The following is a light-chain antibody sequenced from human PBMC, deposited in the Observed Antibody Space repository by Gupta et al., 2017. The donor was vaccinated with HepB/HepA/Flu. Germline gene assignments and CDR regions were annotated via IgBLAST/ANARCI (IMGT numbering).Light chain of an antibody. Sequence: QSALTQPPSASGSPGQSVTISCTGTSSDVGGYNHDSWYQQHPGTAPKLMIFEVNQRPSGVPDRFSGSKSGNTASLTVSGLQADDEANYYCSSYAGSNNVVFGGGTKLTVL. V-gene: IGLV2-8*01. J-gene: IGLJ2*01. CDR1: SSDVGGYNH. CDR3: SSYAGSNNVV. CDR2: EVN.